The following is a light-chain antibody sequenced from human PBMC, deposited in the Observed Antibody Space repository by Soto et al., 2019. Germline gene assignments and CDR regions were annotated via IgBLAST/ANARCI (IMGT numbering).Light chain of an antibody. Sequence: QSVLTQPASVSGSPGQSITISCTGTSSDVGGYNYVSWYQQHPGKAPKLMIYDVSNRPSGVSNRFSGSKSGNTASLTISGLQAEDEADYYCSSHTSSSTLGIGGGTKLTVL. J-gene: IGLJ2*01. CDR2: DVS. CDR1: SSDVGGYNY. V-gene: IGLV2-14*01. CDR3: SSHTSSSTLG.